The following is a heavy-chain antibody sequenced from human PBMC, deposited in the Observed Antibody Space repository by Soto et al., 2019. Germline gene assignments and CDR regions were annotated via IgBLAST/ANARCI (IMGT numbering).Heavy chain of an antibody. J-gene: IGHJ6*02. CDR2: IYWDDDK. D-gene: IGHD2-21*01. V-gene: IGHV2-5*02. CDR1: GFSLSTTGVG. CDR3: VHSRCGCDCIQSDDSPSYYGLDV. Sequence: QITLKESGPTLVKPTQTLTLTCTFSGFSLSTTGVGGGWIRQPPGKALEWLALIYWDDDKRYNPSLKSRLTITKDPSKNQVVLTMTNMDPVDTATYYCVHSRCGCDCIQSDDSPSYYGLDVWGRGTTVTVSS.